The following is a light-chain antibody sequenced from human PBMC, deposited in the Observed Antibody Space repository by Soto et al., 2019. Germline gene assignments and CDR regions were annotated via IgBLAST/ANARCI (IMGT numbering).Light chain of an antibody. Sequence: EIVLTQSPGALSSSPGERAPPSCRASQTVSSSHLAWYQHKPGQAPRILIYAASSRATGIPDRFSGSGSGTDFSLTISRLEPEDFAVYYCHQYDTSPRTFGQGTKVDIK. CDR3: HQYDTSPRT. CDR1: QTVSSSH. CDR2: AAS. J-gene: IGKJ1*01. V-gene: IGKV3-20*01.